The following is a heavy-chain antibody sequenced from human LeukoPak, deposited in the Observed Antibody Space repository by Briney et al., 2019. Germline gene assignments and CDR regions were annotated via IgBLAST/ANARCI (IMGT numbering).Heavy chain of an antibody. CDR1: GFTFSSYA. CDR3: AKVGPLWYGDYEYYFDY. V-gene: IGHV3-23*01. D-gene: IGHD4-17*01. CDR2: ISGSGGST. J-gene: IGHJ4*02. Sequence: PGGSLRLSCAASGFTFSSYAMSWVRQAPGKGLEWVSAISGSGGSTYYADSVKGRFTISRDNSKNTLYLQMNSLRAEDTAVYYCAKVGPLWYGDYEYYFDYWGQGTLVTVSS.